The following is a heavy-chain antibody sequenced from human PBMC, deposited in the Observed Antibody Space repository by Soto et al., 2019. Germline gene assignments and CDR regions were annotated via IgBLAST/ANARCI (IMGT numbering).Heavy chain of an antibody. CDR3: ARADSSFKTPYYYYNGMHV. V-gene: IGHV1-69*01. J-gene: IGHJ6*02. Sequence: QVQLVQSGAEVKKPGSSVKVSCKASGGTFSSYAISWVRHAPGQGLEWMGAFIPIFGTANYAQKFQSRVTITAAESTRTAYMELSSLRSEATAVYYRARADSSFKTPYYYYNGMHVCGQGTTVPVSS. CDR2: FIPIFGTA. CDR1: GGTFSSYA.